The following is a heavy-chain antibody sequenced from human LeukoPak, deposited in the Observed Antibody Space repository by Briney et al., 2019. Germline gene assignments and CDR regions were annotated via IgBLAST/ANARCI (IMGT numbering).Heavy chain of an antibody. Sequence: GGSLRLSCAASGFIFSTYAMSWVRQAPGKGLEWVSVIYSGGSTYYADSVKGRFTISRDNSRNTLYLQMNSLRAEDTAVYYCASIKYYYDSSGYSDYFDYWGQGTLVTVSS. CDR3: ASIKYYYDSSGYSDYFDY. CDR2: IYSGGST. V-gene: IGHV3-53*01. D-gene: IGHD3-22*01. J-gene: IGHJ4*02. CDR1: GFIFSTYA.